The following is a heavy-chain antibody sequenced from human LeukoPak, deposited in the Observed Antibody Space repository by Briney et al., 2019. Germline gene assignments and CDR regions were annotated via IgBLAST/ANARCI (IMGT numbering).Heavy chain of an antibody. V-gene: IGHV3-48*01. D-gene: IGHD2-21*02. Sequence: GGSLRLSCAASGFTFSSYSMNWVRQAPGKGLEWVSYISSSSSTIYYADSVKGRFTISRDNAKNSLYLQMNSLRAEDTAVYYCARVPIAYCGGDCYYYFDYWGQGTLVTVSS. CDR2: ISSSSSTI. J-gene: IGHJ4*02. CDR1: GFTFSSYS. CDR3: ARVPIAYCGGDCYYYFDY.